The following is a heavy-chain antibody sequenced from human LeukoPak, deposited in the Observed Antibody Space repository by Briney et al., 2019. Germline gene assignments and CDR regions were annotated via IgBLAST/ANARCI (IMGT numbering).Heavy chain of an antibody. CDR3: ARAYYCGGGSCKLEY. J-gene: IGHJ4*02. CDR1: GYSFNSYW. CDR2: IYPGDSDT. V-gene: IGHV5-51*01. Sequence: GESLKISCQGSGYSFNSYWSAWVRQMPGKGLEWMGMIYPGDSDTRYSPSFRGQITISADKSINTAYLRWSSLKASDTAMYYCARAYYCGGGSCKLEYWGQGTLVTVSS. D-gene: IGHD2-15*01.